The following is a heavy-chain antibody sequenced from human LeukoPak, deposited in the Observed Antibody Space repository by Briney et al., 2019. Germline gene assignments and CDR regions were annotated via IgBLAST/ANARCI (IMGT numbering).Heavy chain of an antibody. CDR3: ARLPYCGGDCFPNWFDP. D-gene: IGHD2-21*02. V-gene: IGHV5-51*01. J-gene: IGHJ5*02. Sequence: GESLKISCKGSGYSFTSDWIGWVRQMPGKGLEWMGVIYPGDSDTRYSPSFQGQVTISADKSISTAYLQWSSLKASDTAMYYCARLPYCGGDCFPNWFDPWGQGTLVTVSS. CDR2: IYPGDSDT. CDR1: GYSFTSDW.